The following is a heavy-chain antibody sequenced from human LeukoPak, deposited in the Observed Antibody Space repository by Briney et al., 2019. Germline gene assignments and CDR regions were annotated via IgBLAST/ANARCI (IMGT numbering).Heavy chain of an antibody. Sequence: GGSLRLSCITSGFAFNPYTMSWVREAPEKGLEWVASMCGSSNYMDLAPSVKGRFAISRDDAQNSVYLHISRLKDGDTAVYYCVRARSSSPYDKNLNYGGQGSLV. D-gene: IGHD2-21*01. CDR2: MCGSSNYM. J-gene: IGHJ4*02. V-gene: IGHV3-21*06. CDR3: VRARSSSPYDKNLNY. CDR1: GFAFNPYT.